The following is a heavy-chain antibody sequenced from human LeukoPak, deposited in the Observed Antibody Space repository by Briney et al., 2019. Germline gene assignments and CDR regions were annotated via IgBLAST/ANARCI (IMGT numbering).Heavy chain of an antibody. CDR1: GFTFSSYS. J-gene: IGHJ4*02. V-gene: IGHV3-21*01. D-gene: IGHD6-19*01. Sequence: PGGSLRLSCAASGFTFSSYSMNWVRQPPGKGLEWVSCISSSSSYIYYADSVKGRFTISRDNAKNSLYLQMNSLRAEDTAVYYCARDRLAVGGPYYFDYWGQGTLVTVSS. CDR2: ISSSSSYI. CDR3: ARDRLAVGGPYYFDY.